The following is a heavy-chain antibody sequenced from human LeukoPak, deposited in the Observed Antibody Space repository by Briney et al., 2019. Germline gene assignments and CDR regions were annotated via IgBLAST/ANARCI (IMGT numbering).Heavy chain of an antibody. Sequence: SGTLSLTCGVSGASISRPYWWIWVRQPPGKGLEWIAEISYSGNTHYNPSLKSRVIISLDKSKNLVFLKLNSVTAADTAMYYCARDGGSDQYYFDNWGQGTLVTVSS. CDR2: ISYSGNT. V-gene: IGHV4-4*02. J-gene: IGHJ4*02. CDR3: ARDGGSDQYYFDN. D-gene: IGHD6-19*01. CDR1: GASISRPYW.